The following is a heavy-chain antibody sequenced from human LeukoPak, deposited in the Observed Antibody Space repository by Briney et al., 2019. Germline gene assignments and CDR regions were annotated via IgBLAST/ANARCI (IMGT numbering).Heavy chain of an antibody. J-gene: IGHJ3*02. Sequence: GGSLRLSCAASGFTFSSYSIHWVRQGPGKGLEWVAVISYDGNTKYYADSVKGRFTISRDNSKNTLYLQMNSLRAEDTALYYCAKVLAAAGPHDAFDIWGQGTMVTVSS. D-gene: IGHD6-13*01. CDR3: AKVLAAAGPHDAFDI. CDR1: GFTFSSYS. V-gene: IGHV3-30-3*01. CDR2: ISYDGNTK.